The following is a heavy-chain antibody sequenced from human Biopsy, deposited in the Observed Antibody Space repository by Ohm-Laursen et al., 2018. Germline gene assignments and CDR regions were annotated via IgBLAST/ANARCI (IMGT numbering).Heavy chain of an antibody. D-gene: IGHD6-19*01. CDR1: GDSLSSGPDN. V-gene: IGHV4-61*01. CDR2: IYSGGNT. J-gene: IGHJ4*02. Sequence: SETLSLTCIVSGDSLSSGPDNWSWIRQPPGQGLEYIGFIYSGGNTNYNPSLQNRVTMSVDTFKNQFSLKLSSVIAADTAVYYCARGRRTSGWPYFANWGQGTLVIVSS. CDR3: ARGRRTSGWPYFAN.